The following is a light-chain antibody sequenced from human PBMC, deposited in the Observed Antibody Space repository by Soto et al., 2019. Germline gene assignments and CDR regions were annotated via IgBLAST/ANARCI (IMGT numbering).Light chain of an antibody. J-gene: IGLJ1*01. V-gene: IGLV2-14*03. CDR1: SSDVVGYNY. CDR2: DVS. Sequence: QSALTQPASVSGSPGQSITISCTGTSSDVVGYNYVSWYQHHPGKAPKLMIYDVSNRPSGVSNRFSGSKSGNTASLTISGLQPEDEADYYCRSYTTSNTRQIVFGTGTKVTVL. CDR3: RSYTTSNTRQIV.